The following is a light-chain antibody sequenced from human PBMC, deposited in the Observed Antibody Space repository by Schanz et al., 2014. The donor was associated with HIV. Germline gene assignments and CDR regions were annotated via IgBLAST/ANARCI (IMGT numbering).Light chain of an antibody. Sequence: EIVLTQSPGTLSLSPGEVGTLSCRASQSISTHLAWYQQKPGQAPTLLIYGASKRATGIPDRFIGSGSGTDFTLTISSLQSEDFAVYFCQQYASSPYTFGQGTKLEIK. CDR2: GAS. J-gene: IGKJ2*01. V-gene: IGKV3-20*01. CDR3: QQYASSPYT. CDR1: QSISTH.